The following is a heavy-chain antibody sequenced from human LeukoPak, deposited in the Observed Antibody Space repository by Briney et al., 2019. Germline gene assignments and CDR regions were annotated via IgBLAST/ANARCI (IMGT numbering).Heavy chain of an antibody. D-gene: IGHD5-18*01. CDR1: GFTFSDYW. V-gene: IGHV3-7*04. CDR3: AREPGYSYGHPYYFDY. CDR2: IKQDGSEK. J-gene: IGHJ4*02. Sequence: GGSLRLSCAASGFTFSDYWMSWVRQAPGKGLEWVANIKQDGSEKSYVDSVKGRFTISRDNAKNSLYLQMNSLRAEDTAVYYCAREPGYSYGHPYYFDYWGQGIMVTVSS.